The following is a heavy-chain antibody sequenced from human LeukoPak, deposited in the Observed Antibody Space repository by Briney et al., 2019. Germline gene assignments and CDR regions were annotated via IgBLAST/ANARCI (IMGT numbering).Heavy chain of an antibody. J-gene: IGHJ4*02. Sequence: ASVKVSCKASGGTFTSYYMHWVRQAPGQGLEWMGIINPSGGSTSYAQKFQGRVTMTRDTSTSTVYMELSSLRSEDTAVYYCAGTTYDYVWGSYRSPLGSWGQGTLVTVSS. D-gene: IGHD3-16*02. CDR3: AGTTYDYVWGSYRSPLGS. CDR2: INPSGGST. V-gene: IGHV1-46*01. CDR1: GGTFTSYY.